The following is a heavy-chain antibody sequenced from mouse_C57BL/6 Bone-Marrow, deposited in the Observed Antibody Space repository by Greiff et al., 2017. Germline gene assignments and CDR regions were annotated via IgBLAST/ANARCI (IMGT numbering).Heavy chain of an antibody. CDR1: GFTFSSYA. CDR2: ISDGGSYT. J-gene: IGHJ2*01. V-gene: IGHV5-4*03. Sequence: EVKLVESEGGLVQPGSSLKLSCAASGFTFSSYAMSWVRQTPEKRLEWVATISDGGSYTYYPDNVKGRFTISRDNAKNNLYLQMSHLKSEDTAMYYCARTPLDYWGQGTTLTVSS. CDR3: ARTPLDY. D-gene: IGHD6-1*01.